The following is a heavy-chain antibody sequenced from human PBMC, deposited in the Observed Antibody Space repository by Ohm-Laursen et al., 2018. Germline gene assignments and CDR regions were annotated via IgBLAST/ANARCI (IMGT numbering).Heavy chain of an antibody. CDR2: ISGSGLNT. CDR3: AQTWAEVGPRGEYFQH. Sequence: SLRLSCTASTFTFSNDAMSWVRQAPGKGLEWVSAISGSGLNTYYADSVKGRYTISRDNSKNTHYLQMNSLSAEDTAVYYCAQTWAEVGPRGEYFQHWGQGTLVTVSS. J-gene: IGHJ1*01. D-gene: IGHD3/OR15-3a*01. CDR1: TFTFSNDA. V-gene: IGHV3-23*01.